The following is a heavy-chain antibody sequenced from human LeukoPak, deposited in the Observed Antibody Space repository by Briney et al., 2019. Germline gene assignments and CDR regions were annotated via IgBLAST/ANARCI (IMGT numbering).Heavy chain of an antibody. CDR2: ISGSGGST. CDR1: GFTFSSYA. V-gene: IGHV3-23*01. Sequence: GGSLRLSCAASGFTFSSYAMSWVRQAPGKGLEWVSAISGSGGSTYYADSVKGRFTISRDNSKNSLYLQMNSLRAEDTAVYYCAATNQRLTLERLFGYWGQGTLVTVSS. CDR3: AATNQRLTLERLFGY. D-gene: IGHD3-3*01. J-gene: IGHJ4*02.